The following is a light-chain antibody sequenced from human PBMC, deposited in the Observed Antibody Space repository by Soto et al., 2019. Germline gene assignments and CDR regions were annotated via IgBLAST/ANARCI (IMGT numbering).Light chain of an antibody. CDR3: MQASHFPRT. J-gene: IGKJ2*01. V-gene: IGKV2-24*01. CDR1: QSLVHSNGDTY. CDR2: KIS. Sequence: DFVLTQTPLSSPVTLGQPASISCRCSQSLVHSNGDTYLNWLHQRPGQHPRLLIYKISNRFAGVPDRFIGSGSGTDFILRISRVEAEDVEVYYCMQASHFPRTFGQWTKLEIK.